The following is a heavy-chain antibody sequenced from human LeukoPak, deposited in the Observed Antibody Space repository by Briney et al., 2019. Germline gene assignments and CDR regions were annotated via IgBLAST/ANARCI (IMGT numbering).Heavy chain of an antibody. Sequence: GGSLRLSCAASGFTFSNYCMHWVRQAPGKGLVWVSRINGDGSSKNYADSVKGRFTISRDNTKNTLYLQMNSLRAEDTAVYYCSREDIVEVPAIPFDYWGQGTLVTVSS. D-gene: IGHD2-2*01. V-gene: IGHV3-74*01. J-gene: IGHJ4*02. CDR2: INGDGSSK. CDR3: SREDIVEVPAIPFDY. CDR1: GFTFSNYC.